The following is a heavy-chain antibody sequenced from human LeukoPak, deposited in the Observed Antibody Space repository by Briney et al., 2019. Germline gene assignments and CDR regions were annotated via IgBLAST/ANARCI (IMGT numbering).Heavy chain of an antibody. D-gene: IGHD3-9*01. CDR3: ARDAARRVRYFDWLLYRIDAFDI. CDR1: GYTFTSYG. Sequence: ASVKVSCKASGYTFTSYGISWVRQAPGKGLEWMGWISAYNGNTNYAQKLQGRVTMTTDTSTSTAYMELRSLRSDDTAVYYCARDAARRVRYFDWLLYRIDAFDIWGQGTMVTVSS. J-gene: IGHJ3*02. V-gene: IGHV1-18*01. CDR2: ISAYNGNT.